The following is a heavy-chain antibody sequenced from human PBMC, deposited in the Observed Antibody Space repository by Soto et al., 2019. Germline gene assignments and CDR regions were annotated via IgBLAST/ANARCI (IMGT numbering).Heavy chain of an antibody. D-gene: IGHD3-10*01. CDR1: GYTFTSYG. J-gene: IGHJ5*02. CDR3: AREVTMVRGVTLTNWFDP. Sequence: QVPLVQSGAEVKKPGASVKVSCKASGYTFTSYGISWVRQAPGQGLEWMGWISAYNGNTNYAQKLQGRVTMTTDTSTSTAYMELRSLRSDDTAVYYCAREVTMVRGVTLTNWFDPWGQGTLVTVSS. V-gene: IGHV1-18*01. CDR2: ISAYNGNT.